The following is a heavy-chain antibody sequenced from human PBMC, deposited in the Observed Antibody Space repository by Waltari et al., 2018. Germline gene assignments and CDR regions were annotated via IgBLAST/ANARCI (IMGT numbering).Heavy chain of an antibody. J-gene: IGHJ5*02. V-gene: IGHV4-59*01. CDR2: IDYRRSN. D-gene: IGHD5-12*01. CDR1: GGPISSYY. CDR3: SRDQSGYDKGWFDP. Sequence: QVQLQESGQRLVKPSETLSLTCTVSGGPISSYYWHWIRRCPGKGLGWFGFIDYRRSNTYTRSPQRRRTISLETSKNPFSLMLSSVTAADTAIYYFSRDQSGYDKGWFDPWGQGTLVTVSS.